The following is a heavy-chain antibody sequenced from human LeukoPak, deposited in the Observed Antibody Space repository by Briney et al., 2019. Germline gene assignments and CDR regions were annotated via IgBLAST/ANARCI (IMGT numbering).Heavy chain of an antibody. J-gene: IGHJ6*03. D-gene: IGHD2-15*01. V-gene: IGHV3-23*01. CDR3: AKDGVVVVAATLADYYMDV. CDR2: ISGSGGST. Sequence: GGSLSLSCVASGFTFRLFGMHWVRPAPGKGLEWVSAISGSGGSTYYADSVKGRSTISRDNSKNTLYLQMNSLRAEDTAVYYCAKDGVVVVAATLADYYMDVWGKGTTVTVSS. CDR1: GFTFRLFG.